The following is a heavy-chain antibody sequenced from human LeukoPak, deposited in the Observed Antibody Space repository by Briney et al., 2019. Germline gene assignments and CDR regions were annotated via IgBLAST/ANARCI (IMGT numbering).Heavy chain of an antibody. CDR1: GGSITHYY. CDR3: ATTTSGGDAFDI. CDR2: SYYSGST. D-gene: IGHD1-26*01. J-gene: IGHJ3*02. V-gene: IGHV4-59*01. Sequence: SETLSLTCTASGGSITHYYWTWIRQPPGKTLEWIGYSYYSGSTKYNPSLKSRVTISVDTSNNQFSLNLRSVTAADTAVYYCATTTSGGDAFDIWGQGTMVTVSS.